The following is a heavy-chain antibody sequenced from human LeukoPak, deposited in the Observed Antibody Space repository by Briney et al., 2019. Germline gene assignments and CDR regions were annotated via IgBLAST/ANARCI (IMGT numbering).Heavy chain of an antibody. CDR2: IYYSGST. CDR3: ARAIYDYVWGSYRSHAFDI. J-gene: IGHJ3*02. D-gene: IGHD3-16*02. Sequence: PSETLSLTCTVSGGSISSSSYYWGWIRQPPGKGLEWIGYIYYSGSTNYNPSLRSRVTISVDTSNNQFSLKLRSVTAADTAVYYCARAIYDYVWGSYRSHAFDIWGQGTMVTVSS. V-gene: IGHV4-61*05. CDR1: GGSISSSSYY.